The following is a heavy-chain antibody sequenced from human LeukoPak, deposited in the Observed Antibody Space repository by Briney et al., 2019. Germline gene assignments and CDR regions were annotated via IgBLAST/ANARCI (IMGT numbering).Heavy chain of an antibody. CDR2: IYSGGST. J-gene: IGHJ3*02. CDR1: GFTVSSNY. D-gene: IGHD3-22*01. V-gene: IGHV3-66*01. CDR3: AREGYYDSRNGAFDI. Sequence: GGSLRLSCAASGFTVSSNYMSWVRQAPGKGLEWVSVIYSGGSTYYADSVKGRFTISRDNSKNTLYLQMNSLRAEDTAVYYCAREGYYDSRNGAFDIWGQGTMATVSS.